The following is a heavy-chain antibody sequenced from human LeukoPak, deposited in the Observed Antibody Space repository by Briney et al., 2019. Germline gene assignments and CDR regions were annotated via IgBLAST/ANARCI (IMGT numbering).Heavy chain of an antibody. J-gene: IGHJ4*02. CDR2: ISSSSSYI. D-gene: IGHD5-12*01. Sequence: GGSLRLSCAASGFTFSSYSMNWVRQAPGKGLEWVSSISSSSSYIYYADSVKGRFTISRDNAKNSLCLQMNSLRAEDTAVYYCARVKVATTIFDYWGQGTLVTVSS. CDR3: ARVKVATTIFDY. V-gene: IGHV3-21*01. CDR1: GFTFSSYS.